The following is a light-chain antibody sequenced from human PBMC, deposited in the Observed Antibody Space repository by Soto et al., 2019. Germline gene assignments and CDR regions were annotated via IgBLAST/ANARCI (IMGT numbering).Light chain of an antibody. CDR3: QQRSVWPLT. J-gene: IGKJ4*01. V-gene: IGKV3D-20*02. CDR1: QSVSSSY. CDR2: GAS. Sequence: PGERVTLSCRASQSVSSSYLTWYQQKPGQAPRLLIYGASTRATGIPARFSGSGSGTDFSLTISGLESEDFAVYYCQQRSVWPLTFGGGTKVDI.